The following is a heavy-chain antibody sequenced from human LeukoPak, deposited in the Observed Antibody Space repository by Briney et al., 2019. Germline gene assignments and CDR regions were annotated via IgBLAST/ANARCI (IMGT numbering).Heavy chain of an antibody. J-gene: IGHJ6*03. D-gene: IGHD1-1*01. CDR2: IFPIFGTA. CDR1: QGTLLSYA. CDR3: ARANDHRRKKYYYHYYMDV. V-gene: IGHV1-69*01. Sequence: GASVKVSCKASQGTLLSYAISSVRQPPARGVDWMGVIFPIFGTAHYAQKFQGRVTIIAGESTSTAYMELSSLRSEDTAVYYCARANDHRRKKYYYHYYMDVWGKGTTVTVSS.